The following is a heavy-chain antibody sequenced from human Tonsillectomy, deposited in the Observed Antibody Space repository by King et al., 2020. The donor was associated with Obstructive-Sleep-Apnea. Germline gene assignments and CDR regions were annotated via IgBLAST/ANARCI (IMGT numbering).Heavy chain of an antibody. V-gene: IGHV4-59*08. D-gene: IGHD3-10*01. CDR2: IYYSGST. CDR3: ARHTGSGSQFDY. CDR1: GGSISSYY. Sequence: LQLQESGPGLVKPSETLSLTCTVSGGSISSYYWSWIRQPPGKGLEWIGDIYYSGSTNYNPSLKSRLTISIDTSKNQFSLKLSSVTAADTAVYYCARHTGSGSQFDYWGQGTLVTVSS. J-gene: IGHJ4*02.